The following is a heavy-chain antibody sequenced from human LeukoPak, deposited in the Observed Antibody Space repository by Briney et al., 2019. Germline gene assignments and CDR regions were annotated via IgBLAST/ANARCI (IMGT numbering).Heavy chain of an antibody. Sequence: SETLSLTCTVSGGSISSYYWSWIRQPPGKGLEWIGYIYYSGSTNYNPSLKSRVTISVDTSKNQFSLKLSSVTAADTAVYYCARLGSCSSASCYTSMYRGYGMDVWGQGTTVTVSS. J-gene: IGHJ6*02. D-gene: IGHD2-2*02. V-gene: IGHV4-59*08. CDR1: GGSISSYY. CDR2: IYYSGST. CDR3: ARLGSCSSASCYTSMYRGYGMDV.